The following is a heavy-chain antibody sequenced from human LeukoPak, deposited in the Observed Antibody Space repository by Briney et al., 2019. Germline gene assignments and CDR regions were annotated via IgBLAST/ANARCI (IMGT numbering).Heavy chain of an antibody. D-gene: IGHD3-22*01. Sequence: PSQTLSLTCAISGDSVSSNSAAWNWIRQSPSRGLEWLGRTYYRSKWYNDYAVSVKSRITINPDTSKNQFSLQLNSVTPEDTAVYYCARDSSDDYDSSGSFDPWGQGTLVTVSS. CDR3: ARDSSDDYDSSGSFDP. V-gene: IGHV6-1*01. J-gene: IGHJ5*02. CDR1: GDSVSSNSAA. CDR2: TYYRSKWYN.